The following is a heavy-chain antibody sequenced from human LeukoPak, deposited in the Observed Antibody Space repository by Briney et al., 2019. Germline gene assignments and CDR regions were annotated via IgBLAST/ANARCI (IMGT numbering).Heavy chain of an antibody. V-gene: IGHV3-7*01. CDR2: IKEDGSEI. J-gene: IGHJ4*02. CDR3: AKREAVTVTAEWDYLDY. D-gene: IGHD6-19*01. CDR1: GFTFSSHW. Sequence: GGSLRLSCAASGFTFSSHWMSWVRQAPGKGLEWVVNIKEDGSEIYYVDSVKGRFTISRDNSNNTMYLEMNNLRPEDTAVYYCAKREAVTVTAEWDYLDYWGQGTLVTVSS.